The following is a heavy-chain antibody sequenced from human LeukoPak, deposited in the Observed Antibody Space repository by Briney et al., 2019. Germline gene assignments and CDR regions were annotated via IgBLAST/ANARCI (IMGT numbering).Heavy chain of an antibody. CDR2: INHSGST. V-gene: IGHV4-34*01. J-gene: IGHJ4*02. D-gene: IGHD1-26*01. Sequence: SETLSLTCAVYGGSFSGYYWSWIRQPPGKGLEWIGEINHSGSTNYNPSLKSRVTISVDTSKNQFSLKLSSVTAADTAVYYCARDPVVGADSSGYFDYWGQGTLVTVSS. CDR3: ARDPVVGADSSGYFDY. CDR1: GGSFSGYY.